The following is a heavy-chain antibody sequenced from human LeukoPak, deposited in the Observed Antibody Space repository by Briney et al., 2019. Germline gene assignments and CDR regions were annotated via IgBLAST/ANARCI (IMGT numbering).Heavy chain of an antibody. Sequence: PSETLSLTCAAYGGSFSGYYWSWIRQPPGKGLEWIGEINHSGSTNYNPSLKSRVTISVDTSKNQFSLKLSSVTAADTAVYYCARADYYYDSSGYYNWYFDLWGRGTLVTVSS. V-gene: IGHV4-34*01. CDR3: ARADYYYDSSGYYNWYFDL. CDR2: INHSGST. J-gene: IGHJ2*01. D-gene: IGHD3-22*01. CDR1: GGSFSGYY.